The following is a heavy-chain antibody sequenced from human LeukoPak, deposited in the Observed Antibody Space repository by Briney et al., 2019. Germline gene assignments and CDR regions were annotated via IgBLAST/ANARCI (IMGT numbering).Heavy chain of an antibody. CDR2: IYPNSGGT. CDR3: ARGAPNSAAAGHFDY. D-gene: IGHD6-13*01. CDR1: GYTFTGYY. Sequence: ASVKVSCKASGYTFTGYYMHWVRQAPGQGLEWMGWIYPNSGGTNYAQKFQGRVTMTSDTSISTAYMELSSLRSDDTAVYYCARGAPNSAAAGHFDYWGQGTLVTVSS. J-gene: IGHJ4*02. V-gene: IGHV1-2*02.